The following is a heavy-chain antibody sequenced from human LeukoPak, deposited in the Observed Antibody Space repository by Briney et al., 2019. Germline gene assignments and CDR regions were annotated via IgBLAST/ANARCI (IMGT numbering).Heavy chain of an antibody. D-gene: IGHD6-19*01. J-gene: IGHJ4*02. CDR2: INAGNGNT. CDR3: ARVVKYSSGPLTDLLPYYFDS. Sequence: ASAKVSCKASGYTFTSYAMHWVRQAPGQRLEWMGWINAGNGNTKYSQEFQGRVTISRDTSASTAYMELSSLRSEDMAVYYCARVVKYSSGPLTDLLPYYFDSWGQGTLVTVSS. V-gene: IGHV1-3*03. CDR1: GYTFTSYA.